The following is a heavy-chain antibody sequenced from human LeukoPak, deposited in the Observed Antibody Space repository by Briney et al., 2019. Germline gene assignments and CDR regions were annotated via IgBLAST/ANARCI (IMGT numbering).Heavy chain of an antibody. D-gene: IGHD3-10*01. CDR1: GGSISSGGYS. Sequence: SETLSLTCAVSGGSISSGGYSWSWIRQPPGKGLEWIGYMYHSGTTHYNPSLKSRVTISVDRSKNQFSLKLSSVTAADTAVYYCARGRGGFGDLLYLHFDYWGQGTLVTVSS. CDR2: MYHSGTT. J-gene: IGHJ4*02. CDR3: ARGRGGFGDLLYLHFDY. V-gene: IGHV4-30-2*02.